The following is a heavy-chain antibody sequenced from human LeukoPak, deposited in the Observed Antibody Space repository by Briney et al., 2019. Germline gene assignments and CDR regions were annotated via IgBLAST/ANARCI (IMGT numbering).Heavy chain of an antibody. Sequence: SETLSLTCTVSGGSISSYYWSWIRQPPGKGLEWIGYIYYSGSTNYNPSLESRATISTDTSKNQFSLKINSVTAADTAVYYCARDVRRIAGTDYWGQGTLVTVSS. CDR2: IYYSGST. V-gene: IGHV4-59*01. D-gene: IGHD6-13*01. CDR3: ARDVRRIAGTDY. J-gene: IGHJ4*02. CDR1: GGSISSYY.